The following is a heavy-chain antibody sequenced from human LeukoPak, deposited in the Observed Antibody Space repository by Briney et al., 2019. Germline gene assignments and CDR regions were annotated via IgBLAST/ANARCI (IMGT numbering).Heavy chain of an antibody. CDR3: ARGLDNGSPRYYYYYYGMDV. Sequence: PSETLSLTCTVSGGSISSYYWSWIRQPPGKGLEWIGYIYYSGSTNYNPSLKSRVTISVDTSKNQFSLKLSSVTAADTAVYYCARGLDNGSPRYYYYYYGMDVWGQGATVTVSS. CDR2: IYYSGST. D-gene: IGHD3-10*01. J-gene: IGHJ6*02. CDR1: GGSISSYY. V-gene: IGHV4-59*12.